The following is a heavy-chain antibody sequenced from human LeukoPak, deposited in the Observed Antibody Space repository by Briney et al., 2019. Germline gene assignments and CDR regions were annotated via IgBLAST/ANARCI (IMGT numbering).Heavy chain of an antibody. CDR1: GYTFTSYG. D-gene: IGHD6-19*01. V-gene: IGHV1-18*01. CDR3: ARDCHCAKYSSGWFRYPPVGNYYGMDV. CDR2: ISAYNGNT. J-gene: IGHJ6*02. Sequence: ASVNVSCKASGYTFTSYGISWVRQAPGQGLEWMGWISAYNGNTNYAQKLQGRGTMTTDTSTSTAYMELRSLRSDDTDVYYCARDCHCAKYSSGWFRYPPVGNYYGMDVWGQGTTVTVSS.